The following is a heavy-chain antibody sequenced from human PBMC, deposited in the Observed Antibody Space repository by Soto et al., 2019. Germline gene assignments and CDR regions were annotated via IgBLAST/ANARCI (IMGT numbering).Heavy chain of an antibody. D-gene: IGHD3-3*01. J-gene: IGHJ6*02. Sequence: EVQLLESGGGLVQPGGSLRLSCAASGFTFSSYAMSCVRQAPGKGLEWVSAISGSGGSTYYADSVKGRFTISRDNAKNSLYLQRNSLRAEDTAVYYCARDQDDFGSCRRYYYGMDVWGQGTTVTVSS. CDR1: GFTFSSYA. CDR2: ISGSGGST. V-gene: IGHV3-23*01. CDR3: ARDQDDFGSCRRYYYGMDV.